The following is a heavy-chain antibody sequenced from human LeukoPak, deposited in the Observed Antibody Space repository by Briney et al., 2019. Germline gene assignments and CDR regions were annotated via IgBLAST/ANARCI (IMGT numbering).Heavy chain of an antibody. V-gene: IGHV4-59*01. Sequence: SETLSLTCTVSGGAITGYYWSWIRQPPGKGLEWIGYIYYSGSTNYNPSLKSRVTMSVDTSKKQFSLKLSSVTTADTAVYYCARGRPPHDYGTLFDYWGQGTLVTVSS. CDR1: GGAITGYY. J-gene: IGHJ4*02. D-gene: IGHD4-17*01. CDR2: IYYSGST. CDR3: ARGRPPHDYGTLFDY.